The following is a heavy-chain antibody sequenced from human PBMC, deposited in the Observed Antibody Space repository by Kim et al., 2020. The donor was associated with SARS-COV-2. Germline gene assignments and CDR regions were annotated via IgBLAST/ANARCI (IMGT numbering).Heavy chain of an antibody. V-gene: IGHV4-39*01. Sequence: SETLSLTCTVSGGSISSSSYYWGWIRQPPGKGLEWIGSFYYSGSTYYNPSLKSRVTISVDTSKNQFSLKLSSVTAADTAVYYCARRLGGWRNYGMDVWGQGTTVTVSS. D-gene: IGHD6-19*01. J-gene: IGHJ6*02. CDR1: GGSISSSSYY. CDR3: ARRLGGWRNYGMDV. CDR2: FYYSGST.